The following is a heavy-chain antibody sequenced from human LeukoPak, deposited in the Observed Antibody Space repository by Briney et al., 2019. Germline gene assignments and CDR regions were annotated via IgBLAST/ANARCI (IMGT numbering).Heavy chain of an antibody. J-gene: IGHJ4*02. Sequence: SETLSLTCAVYGGSFSGYYWSWIRQPPGKGLEWIGEINHSGSTNYNPSLKSRVTISVDTSKNQFSLKLSSVTAADTAVYYCARRPYYDFWSGYYYYFDYWGQGTLVTVSS. V-gene: IGHV4-34*01. CDR3: ARRPYYDFWSGYYYYFDY. CDR2: INHSGST. CDR1: GGSFSGYY. D-gene: IGHD3-3*01.